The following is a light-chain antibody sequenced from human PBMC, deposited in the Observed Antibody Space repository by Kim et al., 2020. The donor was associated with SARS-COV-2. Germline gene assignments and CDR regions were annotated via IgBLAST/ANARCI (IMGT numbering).Light chain of an antibody. CDR3: QQYGNSLRT. CDR2: GAS. V-gene: IGKV3-20*01. Sequence: EIVLTQSPGTLSLSPGERATLSCSASQSVTSSYLAWYQQKPGQPPRLLIYGASNRATGIPDRFSGSGSGTDFTLTISRLESEDLAVYYCQQYGNSLRTFGQGTKVEIK. CDR1: QSVTSSY. J-gene: IGKJ1*01.